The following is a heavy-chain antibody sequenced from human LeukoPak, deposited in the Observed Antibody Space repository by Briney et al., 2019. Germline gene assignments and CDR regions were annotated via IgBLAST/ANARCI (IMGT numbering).Heavy chain of an antibody. CDR2: ISGSGGST. J-gene: IGHJ4*02. Sequence: GGSLRLSCAVSGFTFSSYAMSWVRQAPGKGLEWISGISGSGGSTYYADSVKGRFTISRDNSKKTLYLQMNSLRAEDTAVYYCAKGDHDSSGHNYGDYWGQGTLVTVSS. V-gene: IGHV3-23*01. CDR3: AKGDHDSSGHNYGDY. D-gene: IGHD3-22*01. CDR1: GFTFSSYA.